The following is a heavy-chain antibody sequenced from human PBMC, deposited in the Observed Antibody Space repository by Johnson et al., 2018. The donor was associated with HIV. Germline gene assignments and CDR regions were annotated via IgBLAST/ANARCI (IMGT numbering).Heavy chain of an antibody. CDR3: ARERYGSQAIDAFDI. D-gene: IGHD2-15*01. J-gene: IGHJ3*02. CDR2: ISYHGSNK. V-gene: IGHV3-30-3*01. Sequence: GVVQPGRSLRLSCAPSGFTFSRYAMHWVRQAPGKGLEWVAVISYHGSNKYYADSVKGRFTISRDNSKNTLYLQMNSLRTEDTAVYYCARERYGSQAIDAFDIWGQGTLVTVSS. CDR1: GFTFSRYA.